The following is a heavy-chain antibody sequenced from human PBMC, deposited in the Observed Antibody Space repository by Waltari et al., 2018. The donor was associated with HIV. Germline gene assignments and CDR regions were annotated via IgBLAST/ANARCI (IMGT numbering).Heavy chain of an antibody. CDR2: INTLGENS. CDR1: GYNFINHD. Sequence: MQSGPEVKRPGASVNISCRASGYNFINHDINWVRQAPGQGLEWMGWINTLGENSAVAYKCEGRVCVTVVRSKSAVYLELTNLTPRDTSTYFCARISSARGNRFFYYGLDVWGQGTTVAVSS. J-gene: IGHJ6*02. CDR3: ARISSARGNRFFYYGLDV. D-gene: IGHD3-22*01. V-gene: IGHV1-8*01.